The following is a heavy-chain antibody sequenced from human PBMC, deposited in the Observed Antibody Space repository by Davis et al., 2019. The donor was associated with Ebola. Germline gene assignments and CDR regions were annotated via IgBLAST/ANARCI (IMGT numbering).Heavy chain of an antibody. CDR2: ISAYNGNT. CDR1: GGTFSSYA. CDR3: ARDTGYCSGGSCYAYGMDV. V-gene: IGHV1-18*01. Sequence: ASVKVSCKASGGTFSSYAISWVRQAPGQGLEWMGWISAYNGNTNYAQKLQGRVTMTTDTSTSTAYMELRSLRSDDTAVYYCARDTGYCSGGSCYAYGMDVWGQGTTVTVSS. J-gene: IGHJ6*02. D-gene: IGHD2-15*01.